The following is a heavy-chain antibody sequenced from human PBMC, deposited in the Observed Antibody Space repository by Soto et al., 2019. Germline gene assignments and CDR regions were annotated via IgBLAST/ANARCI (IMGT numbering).Heavy chain of an antibody. CDR3: AKGPIQLWINWYFDL. CDR1: GFTFSSYG. D-gene: IGHD5-18*01. Sequence: QVQLVEAGGGVVQPGRSLRLSYAASGFTFSSYGMHWVRQAPGKGLEWVAVISYDGSNKYYADSVKGRFTISRDNSKNTLYLQMNSLRAEDTAVYYCAKGPIQLWINWYFDLWGRGTLVTVSS. V-gene: IGHV3-30*18. J-gene: IGHJ2*01. CDR2: ISYDGSNK.